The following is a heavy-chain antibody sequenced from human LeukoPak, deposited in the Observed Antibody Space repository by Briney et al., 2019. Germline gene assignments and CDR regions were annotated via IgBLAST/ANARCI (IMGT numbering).Heavy chain of an antibody. CDR3: ARVHWNGPYFDY. V-gene: IGHV3-7*01. D-gene: IGHD1-1*01. Sequence: GGSLRLSCAASGFTFSSYWMSWVRQTPGKGLEWVANIKQDGNEKYYVDSVKGRFTISRDNSKNTLDLQMNSLRAEDMAVYYCARVHWNGPYFDYWGQGTLVTVSS. CDR1: GFTFSSYW. J-gene: IGHJ4*02. CDR2: IKQDGNEK.